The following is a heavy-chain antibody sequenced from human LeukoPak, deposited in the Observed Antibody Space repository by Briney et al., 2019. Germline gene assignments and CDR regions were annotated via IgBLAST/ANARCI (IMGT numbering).Heavy chain of an antibody. CDR3: ARTREQWQVLDY. Sequence: GGSLRLSCAASGFTFSNYAMTWVRQAPGKGLEWVAVISHEGSIKYYADSVKGRFTISRDNSKNMVYLQMSSLRAEDTAVYYCARTREQWQVLDYWGQGTLVTVSS. D-gene: IGHD6-19*01. CDR2: ISHEGSIK. V-gene: IGHV3-30*03. J-gene: IGHJ4*02. CDR1: GFTFSNYA.